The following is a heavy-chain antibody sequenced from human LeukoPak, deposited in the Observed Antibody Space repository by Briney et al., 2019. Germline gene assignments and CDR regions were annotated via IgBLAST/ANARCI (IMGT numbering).Heavy chain of an antibody. CDR1: GGSISSSSYY. Sequence: SETLSLTCTVSGGSISSSSYYWGWIRQPPGKGLEWIGSIYYSGSTYYNPSLKSRVTMSVDTSKNQFSLKLSSVTAADTAVYYCARSGYYNNWFDPWGQGTLVTVSS. D-gene: IGHD3-3*01. CDR2: IYYSGST. V-gene: IGHV4-39*07. J-gene: IGHJ5*02. CDR3: ARSGYYNNWFDP.